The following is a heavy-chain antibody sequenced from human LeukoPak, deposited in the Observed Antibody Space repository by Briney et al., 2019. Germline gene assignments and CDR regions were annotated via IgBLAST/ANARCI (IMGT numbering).Heavy chain of an antibody. CDR3: ASSPIVVVTAPPFFFDY. Sequence: ASVKVSCKASGYTFTGYYMHWVRQAPGQGLEWMGGIIPIFGTANYAQKFQGRVTITADESTSTAYMELSSLRSEDTAVYYCASSPIVVVTAPPFFFDYWGQGTLVTVSS. CDR1: GYTFTGYY. D-gene: IGHD2-21*02. J-gene: IGHJ4*02. CDR2: IIPIFGTA. V-gene: IGHV1-69*13.